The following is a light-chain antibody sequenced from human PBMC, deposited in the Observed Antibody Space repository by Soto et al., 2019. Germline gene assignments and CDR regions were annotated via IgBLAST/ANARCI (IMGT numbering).Light chain of an antibody. V-gene: IGKV1-13*02. CDR2: ESS. J-gene: IGKJ5*01. CDR3: QHFKSFPIT. Sequence: AVQFTQSPSSLSASVGDRVTITCRASQGISTLLALYQQKPGKAPKVLIYESSLLQSGVPSRFSGSGSGTDFTLTISSLQPEDFATYYCQHFKSFPITCGQGTRLRL. CDR1: QGISTL.